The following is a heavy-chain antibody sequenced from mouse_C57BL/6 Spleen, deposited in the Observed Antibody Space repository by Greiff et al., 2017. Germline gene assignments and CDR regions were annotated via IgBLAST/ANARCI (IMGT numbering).Heavy chain of an antibody. CDR2: IDPSDSYT. V-gene: IGHV1-69*01. CDR1: GYTFTSYW. J-gene: IGHJ3*01. D-gene: IGHD4-1*02. Sequence: QVQLQQPGAELVMPGASVKLSCKASGYTFTSYWMHWVKQRPGQGLEWIGEIDPSDSYTNYNQKFKGKSTLTVDKSSSTAYMQLSSLTSEDSAVYYCARSKGYTTGAWFAYWGQGTLVTVSA. CDR3: ARSKGYTTGAWFAY.